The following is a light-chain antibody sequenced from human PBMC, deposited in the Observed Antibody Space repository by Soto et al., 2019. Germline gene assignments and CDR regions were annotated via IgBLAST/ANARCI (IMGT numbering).Light chain of an antibody. V-gene: IGLV6-57*04. CDR1: SGSIASNY. CDR3: QSYDSSIVV. Sequence: NFMLTQPHSVSESPGKTVTISCTRSSGSIASNYVQWYQQRPGSAPTTVIYEDNQRPSGVPDRFSGSIDSSSNSASLTISGLKTEDEADYYCQSYDSSIVVFXGGT. J-gene: IGLJ2*01. CDR2: EDN.